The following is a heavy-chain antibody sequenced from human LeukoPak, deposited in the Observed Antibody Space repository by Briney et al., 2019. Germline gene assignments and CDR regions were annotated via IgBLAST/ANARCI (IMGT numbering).Heavy chain of an antibody. CDR3: ARDRSIFGVVIRAYNWFDP. Sequence: ASVKVSCKVSGYTLTELSMHWVRQAPGKGLEWMGGFDPEDGETIYAQKFQGRVTMTEDTFTDTAYMELSSLRSEDTAVYYCARDRSIFGVVIRAYNWFDPWGQGTLVTVSS. V-gene: IGHV1-24*01. J-gene: IGHJ5*02. CDR1: GYTLTELS. CDR2: FDPEDGET. D-gene: IGHD3-3*01.